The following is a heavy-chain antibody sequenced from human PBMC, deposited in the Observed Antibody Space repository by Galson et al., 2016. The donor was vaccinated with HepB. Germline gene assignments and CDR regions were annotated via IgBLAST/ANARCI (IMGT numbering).Heavy chain of an antibody. J-gene: IGHJ5*02. CDR2: VNHSGNT. V-gene: IGHV4-34*01. CDR1: GGSFNAYY. D-gene: IGHD2-15*01. CDR3: AGVVVAATNWFDP. Sequence: SETLSLTCGVHGGSFNAYYWSWIRQTPGKGLEWIGEVNHSGNTKYSPSLKSRVTISVDTSKNQFSLNLTSMTAADTAVYYCAGVVVAATNWFDPWGQGTLVTVSS.